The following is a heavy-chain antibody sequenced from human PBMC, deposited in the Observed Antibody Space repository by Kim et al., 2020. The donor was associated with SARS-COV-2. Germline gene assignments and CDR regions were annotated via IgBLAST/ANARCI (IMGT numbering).Heavy chain of an antibody. CDR2: ISAYNGNT. V-gene: IGHV1-18*04. J-gene: IGHJ4*02. Sequence: ASVKVSCKASGYTFTSYGISWVRQAPGQGLEWMGWISAYNGNTNYAQKLQGRVTMTTDTSTSTAYMELRSLRSDDTAVYYCARSQGSGWSHPTPYYFDYWGQGTLVTVSS. D-gene: IGHD6-19*01. CDR1: GYTFTSYG. CDR3: ARSQGSGWSHPTPYYFDY.